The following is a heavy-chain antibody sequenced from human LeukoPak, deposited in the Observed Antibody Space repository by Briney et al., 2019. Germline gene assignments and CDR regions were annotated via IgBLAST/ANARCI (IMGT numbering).Heavy chain of an antibody. CDR1: GFTFSSYS. D-gene: IGHD3-9*01. CDR3: ARLEDYDILTGFDY. V-gene: IGHV3-48*01. J-gene: IGHJ4*02. Sequence: PGGSLRLSCAASGFTFSSYSMNWVRQAPGKGLEWVSYISGSSSTIYYADSVKGRFTISRDNAKNSLYLQMNSLRAEDTALYYCARLEDYDILTGFDYWGQGTLVTVSS. CDR2: ISGSSSTI.